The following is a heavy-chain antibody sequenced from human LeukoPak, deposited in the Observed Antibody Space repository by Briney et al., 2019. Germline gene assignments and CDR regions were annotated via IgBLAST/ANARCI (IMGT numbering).Heavy chain of an antibody. J-gene: IGHJ4*02. D-gene: IGHD3-10*02. CDR2: ISGSGGDA. CDR1: GFTFSSYG. V-gene: IGHV3-23*01. CDR3: AVRGGRLDY. Sequence: PGRSLRLSCAASGFTFSSYGMHWVRQAPGKGLEWVSTISGSGGDAYYADSVRGRFTISRDNSRSTLFLQMNSLRAEDTAVYYCAVRGGRLDYWGQGTLVTVSS.